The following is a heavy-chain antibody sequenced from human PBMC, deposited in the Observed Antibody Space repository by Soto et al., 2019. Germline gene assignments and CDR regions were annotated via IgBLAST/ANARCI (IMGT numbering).Heavy chain of an antibody. V-gene: IGHV1-18*04. D-gene: IGHD3-22*01. CDR3: ARGGSAYYDSSGYYHFDY. J-gene: IGHJ4*02. CDR1: GYTFTSYG. CDR2: ISAYNGTT. Sequence: ASVKVSCKASGYTFTSYGISWVRQATGQWLEWMGWISAYNGTTNFAQKLQGRVTMTTDTSRSTDYMELRSLRSDDTVVYYCARGGSAYYDSSGYYHFDYWGQGALVTVSS.